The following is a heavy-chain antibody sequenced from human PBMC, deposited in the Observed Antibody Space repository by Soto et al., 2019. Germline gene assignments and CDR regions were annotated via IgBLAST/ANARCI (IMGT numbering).Heavy chain of an antibody. CDR3: AKDQPYCSGGSCYFDY. CDR2: ISGSGGST. D-gene: IGHD2-15*01. Sequence: EVQLLESGGGLVQPGGSLRLSCAASGFTFSSYAMSWVRQAPGKGLEWVSAISGSGGSTYYADSVKGRFTISRDNSKNTLYLQMNSLRAEDTAVYYCAKDQPYCSGGSCYFDYWGQGTLVTVSS. J-gene: IGHJ4*02. V-gene: IGHV3-23*01. CDR1: GFTFSSYA.